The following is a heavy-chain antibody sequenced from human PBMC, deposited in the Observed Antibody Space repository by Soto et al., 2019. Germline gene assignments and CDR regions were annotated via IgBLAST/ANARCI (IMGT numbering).Heavy chain of an antibody. CDR2: IVVGSGNT. J-gene: IGHJ4*02. Sequence: GASVKVSCKASGFTFTSSAMQWVRQARGQRLEWIGWIVVGSGNTNYAQKFQERVTITRDMSTSTAYMELSSLRSEDTALYYCARGRAAAGFDFWGQGTLVTVSS. V-gene: IGHV1-58*02. CDR1: GFTFTSSA. CDR3: ARGRAAAGFDF. D-gene: IGHD6-13*01.